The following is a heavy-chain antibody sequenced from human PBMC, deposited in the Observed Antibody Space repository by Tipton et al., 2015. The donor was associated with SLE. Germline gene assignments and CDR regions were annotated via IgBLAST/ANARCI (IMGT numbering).Heavy chain of an antibody. D-gene: IGHD3-16*01. CDR2: IRADGSNK. Sequence: SLRLSCAASGFTYSGYAMHWVRPAPGKGLAWVAFIRADGSNKDYADSVKGRFTISRDNCKNTLYLQMNRLRVEDTAVYYCAGGTGAYFDHWGQGTLVTVSS. CDR3: AGGTGAYFDH. CDR1: GFTYSGYA. J-gene: IGHJ4*02. V-gene: IGHV3-30*02.